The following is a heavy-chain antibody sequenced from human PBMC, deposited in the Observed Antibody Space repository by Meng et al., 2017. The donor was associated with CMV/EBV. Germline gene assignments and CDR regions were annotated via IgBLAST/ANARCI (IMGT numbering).Heavy chain of an antibody. Sequence: ASVKVSCKASGYTFTSYYMHWVRQAPGQGLEWMGIINPSGGSTSYAQKFQGRVTMTRDTSTSTVYMELSSLRSEDTAVYYCARGDYSGYDRPGYGMDAWGQGTTVTVSS. D-gene: IGHD5-12*01. V-gene: IGHV1-46*01. CDR3: ARGDYSGYDRPGYGMDA. CDR2: INPSGGST. CDR1: GYTFTSYY. J-gene: IGHJ6*02.